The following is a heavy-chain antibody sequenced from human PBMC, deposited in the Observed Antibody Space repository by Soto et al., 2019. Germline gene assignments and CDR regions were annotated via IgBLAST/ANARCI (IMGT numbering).Heavy chain of an antibody. J-gene: IGHJ6*02. Sequence: GASVKVSCKASGLTFSSSAVQWVRQSRGQRLEWIGWIVAGSGDTKYAQRFHERVTFSRDMSTDTAYMELSSLRSDDTAVYYCARQSAAGIYYYYYYGMDVWGQGTTVTVSS. CDR2: IVAGSGDT. CDR1: GLTFSSSA. V-gene: IGHV1-58*01. CDR3: ARQSAAGIYYYYYYGMDV. D-gene: IGHD6-13*01.